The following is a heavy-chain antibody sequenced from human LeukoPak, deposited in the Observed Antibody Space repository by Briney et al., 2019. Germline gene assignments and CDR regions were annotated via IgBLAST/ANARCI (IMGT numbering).Heavy chain of an antibody. J-gene: IGHJ4*02. Sequence: PGGSLRLSCAASGFIFSNYGMHWVRQAPGKRLEWVAVIWNDGSETFHADSVKGRFRIARDNSKNTLYPQMNSLRAEDTAVYFCARDMGRAWYGPPDYWGLGTLVTVSS. CDR2: IWNDGSET. CDR3: ARDMGRAWYGPPDY. CDR1: GFIFSNYG. D-gene: IGHD6-13*01. V-gene: IGHV3-33*01.